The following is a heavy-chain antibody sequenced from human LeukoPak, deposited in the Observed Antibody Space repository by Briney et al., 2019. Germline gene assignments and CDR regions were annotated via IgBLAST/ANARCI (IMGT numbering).Heavy chain of an antibody. V-gene: IGHV1-3*01. D-gene: IGHD5-24*01. CDR3: ARDPGMATIGY. CDR1: GYTFTSYA. Sequence: GASVTVSCKASGYTFTSYAMHWVRQAPGQRLEWMGWINAGNGNTKYSQKFQGRVTITRDTSASTAYMELSSLRSEDTAVYYCARDPGMATIGYWGQGTLVTVSS. CDR2: INAGNGNT. J-gene: IGHJ4*02.